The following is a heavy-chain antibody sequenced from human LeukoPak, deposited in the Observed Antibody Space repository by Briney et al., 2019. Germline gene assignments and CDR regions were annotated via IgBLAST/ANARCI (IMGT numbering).Heavy chain of an antibody. CDR2: IYYSGST. CDR3: ATYSSSFPFHY. D-gene: IGHD6-13*01. Sequence: KSSETLSLTCTVSGGSISSSSYYWGWIRQPPGKGLEWIGSIYYSGSTYYNPSLKSRVTISVDTSKNQFSLKLSSVTAADTAVYYCATYSSSFPFHYWGQGTLVTVSS. V-gene: IGHV4-39*01. CDR1: GGSISSSSYY. J-gene: IGHJ4*02.